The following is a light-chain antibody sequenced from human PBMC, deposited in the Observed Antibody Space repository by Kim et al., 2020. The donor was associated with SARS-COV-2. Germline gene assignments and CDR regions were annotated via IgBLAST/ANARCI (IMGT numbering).Light chain of an antibody. CDR1: DTGYKT. CDR2: YDT. J-gene: IGLJ1*01. Sequence: AGKTACITGDGNDTGYKTVHWSQQKPGQAPMLVMYYDTDRPSGIPARFSGSKSGKTATLTISRVEAGDEADYYCQVWDTSTDHQVFGSGTKVTVL. V-gene: IGLV3-21*04. CDR3: QVWDTSTDHQV.